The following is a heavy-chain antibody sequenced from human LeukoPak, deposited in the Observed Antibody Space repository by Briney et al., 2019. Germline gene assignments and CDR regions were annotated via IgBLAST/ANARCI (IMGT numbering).Heavy chain of an antibody. D-gene: IGHD2-2*01. CDR1: GFTFSSYS. V-gene: IGHV3-21*01. CDR3: ARAIYCSSTSCYLFFDY. Sequence: GGSLRLSCAASGFTFSSYSMNWVRQAPGKGLEWVSSISSSSSYIYYADSVKGRFTISRDNAKNSLCLQMNSLRAEDTAVYYCARAIYCSSTSCYLFFDYWGQGTLVTVSS. J-gene: IGHJ4*02. CDR2: ISSSSSYI.